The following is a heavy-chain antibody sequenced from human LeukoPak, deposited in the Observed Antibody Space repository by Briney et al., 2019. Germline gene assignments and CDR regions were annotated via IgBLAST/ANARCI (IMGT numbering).Heavy chain of an antibody. V-gene: IGHV6-1*01. CDR1: GDSVSSNSAA. CDR2: TYYRSKWYN. J-gene: IGHJ4*02. Sequence: SQTLSLTCAISGDSVSSNSAAWNWIRQSPSRGLEWLGRTYYRSKWYNDYAVSVKSLITINPDTSKNQFSLQLNSVTPEDTAVYYCARGWSILTGYSVDYYFDYWGQGTLDTVSS. D-gene: IGHD3-9*01. CDR3: ARGWSILTGYSVDYYFDY.